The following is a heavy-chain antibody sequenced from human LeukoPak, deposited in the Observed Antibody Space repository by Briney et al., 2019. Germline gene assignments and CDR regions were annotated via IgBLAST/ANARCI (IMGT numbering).Heavy chain of an antibody. D-gene: IGHD3-3*01. Sequence: GRSLRLSCAASGFTFSSYGMHWVRQAPGKGLEWVAVISYDGSNKYYADSVKGRFTISRDNPKNTLYLQMNSLRAEDTAVYYCAKDQSITIFGVAPYGMDVWGQGTTVTVSS. CDR2: ISYDGSNK. J-gene: IGHJ6*02. CDR1: GFTFSSYG. CDR3: AKDQSITIFGVAPYGMDV. V-gene: IGHV3-30*18.